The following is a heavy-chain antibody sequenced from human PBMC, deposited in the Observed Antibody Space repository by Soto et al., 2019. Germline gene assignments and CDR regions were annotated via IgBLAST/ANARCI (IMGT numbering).Heavy chain of an antibody. CDR2: ISGSGSFT. V-gene: IGHV3-23*01. Sequence: SGGSLRLSCTASGFTFRTYAMNWVRQAPGKGLEWISAISGSGSFTHYADSVRGRFTISRDNSQNQLYLQMNNLRGDDTAMYYCAKLPTGSGISKFDYWGQVIQVPVSS. D-gene: IGHD3-10*01. CDR1: GFTFRTYA. CDR3: AKLPTGSGISKFDY. J-gene: IGHJ4*02.